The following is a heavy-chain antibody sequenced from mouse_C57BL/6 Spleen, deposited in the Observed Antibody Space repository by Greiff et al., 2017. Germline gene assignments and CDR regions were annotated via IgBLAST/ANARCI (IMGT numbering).Heavy chain of an antibody. CDR3: AREGDDYAPVFDV. D-gene: IGHD2-4*01. V-gene: IGHV3-1*01. CDR2: ISYSGST. CDR1: GYSITSGYD. Sequence: EVQLQQSGPGMVKPSQSLSLTCTVTGYSITSGYDWHWIRHFPGNKLEWMGYISYSGSTNYNPSLKSRISITHDTSKNHFFLKLNSVTTEDTATYYCAREGDDYAPVFDVWGTGTTVTVSS. J-gene: IGHJ1*03.